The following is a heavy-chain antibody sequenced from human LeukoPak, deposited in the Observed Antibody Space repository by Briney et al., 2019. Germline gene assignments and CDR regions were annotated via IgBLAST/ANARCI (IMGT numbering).Heavy chain of an antibody. CDR2: ISGSGGST. D-gene: IGHD1-26*01. V-gene: IGHV3-23*01. Sequence: GGSLRLSCAASGFTFSSYAMSWVRQAPGKGLEWVSAISGSGGSTYYADSVKGRFTISRDNSKNTLYLQMKSLRAEETAVYYCAKGGVVGATEYWGQGTLVTVSS. CDR1: GFTFSSYA. J-gene: IGHJ4*02. CDR3: AKGGVVGATEY.